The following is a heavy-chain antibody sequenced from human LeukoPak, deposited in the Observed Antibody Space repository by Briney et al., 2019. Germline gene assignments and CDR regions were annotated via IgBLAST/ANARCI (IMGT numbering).Heavy chain of an antibody. CDR1: GGTFSSSA. V-gene: IGHV1-69*04. Sequence: ASVKVSCKASGGTFSSSAISWVRQAPGQGLEWMGRIIPILGIANYAQKFQGRVTITADKSTSTAYMELSSLRSEDTAVYYCAEVAAAGNWFDPWGQGTLVTVSS. D-gene: IGHD6-13*01. CDR3: AEVAAAGNWFDP. CDR2: IIPILGIA. J-gene: IGHJ5*02.